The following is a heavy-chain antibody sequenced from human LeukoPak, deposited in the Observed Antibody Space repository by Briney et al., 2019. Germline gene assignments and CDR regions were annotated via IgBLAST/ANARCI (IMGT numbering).Heavy chain of an antibody. D-gene: IGHD6-6*01. CDR1: GFIFCSHR. J-gene: IGHJ4*02. CDR3: ARQYSSWFDY. V-gene: IGHV3-74*01. CDR2: INSDGSST. Sequence: PGGPLRLSCAACGFIFCSHRMHWARHARGKARVWVLRINSDGSSTRHADSVKGRFTISRDNAKNTLYLQMSSLRVEDTAVYYGARQYSSWFDYWGQGTLVTVSS.